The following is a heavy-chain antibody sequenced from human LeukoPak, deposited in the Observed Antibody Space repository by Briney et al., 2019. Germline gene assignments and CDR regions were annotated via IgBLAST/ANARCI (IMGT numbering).Heavy chain of an antibody. D-gene: IGHD3-22*01. J-gene: IGHJ3*02. V-gene: IGHV3-20*04. CDR2: INWNGGST. CDR3: ARDYDSSGYSDAFDI. Sequence: GGALRLSCAASGFTFDDYGMSWVRQAPGKGLEWVSGINWNGGSTGYADSVKGRFTISRDNAKNSLYLQMNSLRAEDTALYYCARDYDSSGYSDAFDIWGQGTMVTVSS. CDR1: GFTFDDYG.